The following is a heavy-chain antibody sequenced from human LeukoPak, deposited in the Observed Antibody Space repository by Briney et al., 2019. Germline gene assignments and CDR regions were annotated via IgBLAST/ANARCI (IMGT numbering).Heavy chain of an antibody. CDR3: AKEGRSLQTY. CDR2: IKEGGTET. V-gene: IGHV3-7*03. Sequence: GGSLRLSYAASGFIFSSNWMSWVRLAPGKGLEWVANIKEGGTETYYVDSVKGRFTISRDNAKNSLYLQMNSLRVEDTAVYYCAKEGRSLQTYWGQGTLVTVSS. J-gene: IGHJ4*02. D-gene: IGHD5-24*01. CDR1: GFIFSSNW.